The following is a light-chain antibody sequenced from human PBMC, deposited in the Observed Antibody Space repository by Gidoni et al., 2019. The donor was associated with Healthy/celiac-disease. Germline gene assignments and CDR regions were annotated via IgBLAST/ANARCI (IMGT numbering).Light chain of an antibody. Sequence: QSVLTQPPSVSAAPGQRVTISCTGSSSTIGAGYDVHWYQQLPGTAPKLLSYGNSNRPSGVPDRFSGSKSGTSASLAITGLQAEDEADYYCQSYDSSLSGVVFGGGTKLTVL. CDR2: GNS. J-gene: IGLJ2*01. V-gene: IGLV1-40*01. CDR3: QSYDSSLSGVV. CDR1: SSTIGAGYD.